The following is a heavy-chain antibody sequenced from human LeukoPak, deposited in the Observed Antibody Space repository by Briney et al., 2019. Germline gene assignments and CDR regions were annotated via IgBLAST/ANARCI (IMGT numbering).Heavy chain of an antibody. J-gene: IGHJ4*02. CDR2: INHSGST. CDR1: GGSISSAGYY. D-gene: IGHD6-13*01. Sequence: PSETLSLTCTVSGGSISSAGYYWAWIRQPPGKGLEWIVEINHSGSTNYNPSLKSRVTISVDTSKNQFSLKLSSVTAADTAVYYCARQPQDIAAAGTDYFDYWGQGTLVTVSS. CDR3: ARQPQDIAAAGTDYFDY. V-gene: IGHV4-39*01.